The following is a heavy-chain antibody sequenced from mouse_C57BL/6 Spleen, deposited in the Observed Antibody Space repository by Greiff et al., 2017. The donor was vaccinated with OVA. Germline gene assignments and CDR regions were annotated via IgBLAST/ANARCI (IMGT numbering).Heavy chain of an antibody. CDR2: ISDGGSYT. CDR1: GFTFSSYA. CDR3: ARTTGFDY. D-gene: IGHD4-1*02. V-gene: IGHV5-4*03. Sequence: EVKVVESGGGLVKPGGSLKLSCAASGFTFSSYAMSWVRQTPEKRLEWVATISDGGSYTYYPDNVKGRFTISRDNAKNNLYLQMSHLKSEDTAMYYCARTTGFDYWGQGTTLTVSS. J-gene: IGHJ2*01.